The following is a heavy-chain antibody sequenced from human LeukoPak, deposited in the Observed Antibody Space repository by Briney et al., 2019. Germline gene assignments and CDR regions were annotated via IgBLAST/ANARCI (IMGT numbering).Heavy chain of an antibody. V-gene: IGHV3-23*01. CDR1: GFTFSSHA. D-gene: IGHD6-13*01. CDR2: ISGSGDST. CDR3: AKREQQLIIQPFDY. Sequence: GGSLRLSCAASGFTFSSHAMSWVRQAPGRGLEWVSGISGSGDSTYYADSVKGRFTISRDNSKNTLYLQVNSLRAEDTALYYCAKREQQLIIQPFDYWGQGTLVTVSS. J-gene: IGHJ4*02.